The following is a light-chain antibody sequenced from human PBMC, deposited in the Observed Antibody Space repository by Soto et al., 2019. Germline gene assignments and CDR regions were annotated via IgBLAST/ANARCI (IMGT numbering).Light chain of an antibody. CDR2: AAS. J-gene: IGKJ1*01. CDR1: QNIRNY. V-gene: IGKV1-39*01. CDR3: QQSYSMHLT. Sequence: DIQMTQSPSSLSASVGDRVTITCRASQNIRNYLAWYQQKPGKAPNLLIYAASNLQTGVPSRFSGSGSGTDFTLTISSLEPDDFATYFCQQSYSMHLTFGQGTRVDIK.